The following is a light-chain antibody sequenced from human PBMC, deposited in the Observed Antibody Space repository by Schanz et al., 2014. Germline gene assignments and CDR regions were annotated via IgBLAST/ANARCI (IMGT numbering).Light chain of an antibody. J-gene: IGLJ3*02. CDR2: TNN. Sequence: QSVLTQPPSASGPPGQRVTISCSGSTPNIGSNTINWYQQLPGTAPKLLIHTNNQRPSGVPDRFSASKSDTSASLAISGLQTGDEADYYCGTWDSSLSAAVFGGGTKLTVL. CDR3: GTWDSSLSAAV. V-gene: IGLV1-44*01. CDR1: TPNIGSNT.